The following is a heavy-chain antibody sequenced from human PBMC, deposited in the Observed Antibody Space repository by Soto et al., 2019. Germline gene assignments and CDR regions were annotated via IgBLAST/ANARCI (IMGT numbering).Heavy chain of an antibody. D-gene: IGHD1-1*01. CDR1: GASLDGSS. Sequence: TGTAELACTVSGASLDGSSWSWIRKSAGKGLEWIGRIYATGTTDYNPSLKSRVMMSVDTSKKQFSLKLRSVTAADTAVYYCVRDGTKTLRDWFDPWCQGISVTLSS. CDR3: VRDGTKTLRDWFDP. CDR2: IYATGTT. J-gene: IGHJ5*02. V-gene: IGHV4-4*07.